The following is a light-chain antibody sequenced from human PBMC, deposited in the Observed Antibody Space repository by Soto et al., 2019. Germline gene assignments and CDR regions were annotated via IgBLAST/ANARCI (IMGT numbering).Light chain of an antibody. CDR3: QHYNNWPPWT. J-gene: IGKJ1*01. Sequence: IVMTQSPATLSVSPGERATLSCRASQTIRSNLAWYQLKPGQAPRLLMYGASTRATGIPARFSGSGSGTEFTLTINSLQSEDFAVYYCQHYNNWPPWTFGQGTKVEIK. V-gene: IGKV3-15*01. CDR2: GAS. CDR1: QTIRSN.